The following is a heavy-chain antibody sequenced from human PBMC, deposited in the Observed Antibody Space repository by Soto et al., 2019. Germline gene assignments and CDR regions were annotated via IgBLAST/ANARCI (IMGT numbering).Heavy chain of an antibody. V-gene: IGHV3-13*05. J-gene: IGHJ6*02. D-gene: IGHD5-18*01. CDR1: GFTFRNYD. CDR2: ISAAGDP. Sequence: EVQLVESGGGLVQPGGSLRLSCEASGFTFRNYDVHWVRQGTGKGLEWVSGISAAGDPDYADSVEGRFTISRENAQNSFFLQMNSLRVGDTAVYYCARTDSDFYGLAVWGQGTTVIVSS. CDR3: ARTDSDFYGLAV.